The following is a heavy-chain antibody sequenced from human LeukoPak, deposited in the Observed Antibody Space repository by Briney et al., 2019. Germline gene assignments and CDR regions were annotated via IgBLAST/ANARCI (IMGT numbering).Heavy chain of an antibody. CDR3: ARVCGGYNSCFDY. CDR2: INPNSGGT. Sequence: ASVKVSCKASGYTFTGYYMHWVRQAPGQGLEWMGWINPNSGGTNYAQKFQGRVTMTRDTSISTAYMELSRLRSDDTAVYYCARVCGGYNSCFDYWGQGTLVTVSS. CDR1: GYTFTGYY. V-gene: IGHV1-2*02. D-gene: IGHD5-24*01. J-gene: IGHJ4*02.